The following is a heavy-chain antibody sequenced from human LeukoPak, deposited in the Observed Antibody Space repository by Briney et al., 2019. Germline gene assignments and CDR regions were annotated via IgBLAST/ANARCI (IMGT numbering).Heavy chain of an antibody. CDR3: ARFADAKGDY. D-gene: IGHD5-24*01. Sequence: SETLSLTCTVSGGSISSYYWSWIRQPPGQGLEWIGYIYYSGGTNYNPSLKSRVTISIDTSKNHFSLRLSSVTAADTATYYCARFADAKGDYWGQGTLVTVSS. CDR2: IYYSGGT. J-gene: IGHJ4*02. CDR1: GGSISSYY. V-gene: IGHV4-59*08.